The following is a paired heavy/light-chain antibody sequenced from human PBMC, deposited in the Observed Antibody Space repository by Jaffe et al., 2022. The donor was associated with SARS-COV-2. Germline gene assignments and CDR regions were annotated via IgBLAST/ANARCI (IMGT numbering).Heavy chain of an antibody. CDR1: GFSFIDSW. J-gene: IGHJ4*02. CDR2: IKEDGTEK. CDR3: AKIPRVSVPY. D-gene: IGHD2-21*01. Sequence: EVQLVESGGDLVQPGGSLRLSCAASGFSFIDSWMTWLRQAPGKGLEWVAHIKEDGTEKYYVDSVKGRFTISRDNAKNSLYLQMNSLRAEDTAVYYCAKIPRVSVPYWGQGTLVTVSS. V-gene: IGHV3-7*03.
Light chain of an antibody. V-gene: IGKV2-30*02. J-gene: IGKJ2*01. Sequence: DVVMTQSPLSLPVTLGQPASISCRSSQSLVHSDGNTYLDWFHQRPRQSPRRLIYMVSNRDSGVPDRFSGSGSGTDFTLTISRVEAEDVGIFYCMQTTHWPHNFGQGTKLEIK. CDR2: MVS. CDR1: QSLVHSDGNTY. CDR3: MQTTHWPHN.